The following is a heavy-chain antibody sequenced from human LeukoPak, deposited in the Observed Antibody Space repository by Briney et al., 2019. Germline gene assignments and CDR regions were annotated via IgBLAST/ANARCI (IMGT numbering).Heavy chain of an antibody. V-gene: IGHV4-39*01. CDR3: ARNVYCCGSGDTGDPDY. D-gene: IGHD3-10*01. CDR2: IYYSGST. CDR1: GGSISSSSYY. J-gene: IGHJ4*02. Sequence: KPSETLSLTCTVSGGSISSSSYYWGWIRQPPGKGLEWVVSIYYSGSTYYNPSLKSRVTICVHTSKNQFSLKLSSVTAADTAVYYCARNVYCCGSGDTGDPDYWGQGTLVTVSS.